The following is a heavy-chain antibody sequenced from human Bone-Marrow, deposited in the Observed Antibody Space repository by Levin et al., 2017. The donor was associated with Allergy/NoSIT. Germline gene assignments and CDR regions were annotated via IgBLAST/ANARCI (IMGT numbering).Heavy chain of an antibody. CDR3: ARGAKVVGKLGIYWYFDL. CDR2: IIPIFGTA. CDR1: GGTFSSYA. J-gene: IGHJ2*01. Sequence: SVKVSCKASGGTFSSYAISWVRQAPGQGLEWMGGIIPIFGTANYAQKFQGRVTITADKSTSTAYMELSSLRSEDTAVYYCARGAKVVGKLGIYWYFDLWGRGTLVTVSS. V-gene: IGHV1-69*06. D-gene: IGHD7-27*01.